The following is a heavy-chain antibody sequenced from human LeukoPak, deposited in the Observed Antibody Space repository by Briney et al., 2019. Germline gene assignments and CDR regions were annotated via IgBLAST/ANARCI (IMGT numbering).Heavy chain of an antibody. CDR3: ARQPTSTGAFYLSAFDL. D-gene: IGHD7-27*01. V-gene: IGHV4-39*01. CDR2: VFYIGST. J-gene: IGHJ3*01. CDR1: GGSISSNKYY. Sequence: SETLSLTCSVSGGSISSNKYYWGWIRQAPGKGLESIGSVFYIGSTFYNPSLQSRATISVDTSKNQFSLRMNSVTAADTALCFCARQPTSTGAFYLSAFDLWGHGTMVIVSS.